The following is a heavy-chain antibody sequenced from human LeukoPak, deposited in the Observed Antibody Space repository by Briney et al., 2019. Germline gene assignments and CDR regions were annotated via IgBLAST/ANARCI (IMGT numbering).Heavy chain of an antibody. V-gene: IGHV6-1*01. D-gene: IGHD2-2*02. CDR1: GDRVSNNSAA. CDR3: AKERFQLLYLDY. Sequence: SQTLSLTCAISGDRVSNNSAAWNWIRQSPSRGLEWLGRTYYRSKWYNEYAVSVKSRITINADTSKNQFSLQLNSVTPEDTAVYYCAKERFQLLYLDYWGQGTLVTVSS. CDR2: TYYRSKWYN. J-gene: IGHJ4*02.